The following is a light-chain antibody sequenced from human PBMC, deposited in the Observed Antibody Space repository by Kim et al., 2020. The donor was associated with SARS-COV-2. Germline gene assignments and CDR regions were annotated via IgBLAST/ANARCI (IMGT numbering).Light chain of an antibody. CDR1: ASNIGAGFN. J-gene: IGLJ2*01. Sequence: VTISCTASASNIGAGFNVHWYQCIPRTAPKLLISDDNNRPSGVPDRFSASKSATSASLAISGLQAEDEADYYCQSFDTSLSGFVIFGGGTQLTVL. V-gene: IGLV1-40*01. CDR2: DDN. CDR3: QSFDTSLSGFVI.